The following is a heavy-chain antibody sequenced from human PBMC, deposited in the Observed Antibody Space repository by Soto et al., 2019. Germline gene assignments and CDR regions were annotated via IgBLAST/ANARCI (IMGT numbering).Heavy chain of an antibody. Sequence: QLQLQESGPGLVKPSETLSLTCTVSGGSISSSSYYWGWIRQPPGKGLEWIGSIYYSGNTYYNPSLKSLVTISVDTSKNQFSLKLSSVTAADTAVYYCARLLTTDFDYWGQGTLVTVSS. J-gene: IGHJ4*02. CDR2: IYYSGNT. CDR1: GGSISSSSYY. D-gene: IGHD4-17*01. V-gene: IGHV4-39*01. CDR3: ARLLTTDFDY.